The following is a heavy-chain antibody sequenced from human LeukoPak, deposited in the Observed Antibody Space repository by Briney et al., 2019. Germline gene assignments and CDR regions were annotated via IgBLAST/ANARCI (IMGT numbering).Heavy chain of an antibody. Sequence: GGSLRLSCAASGFTFSSYSMNWVRQAPGKGLEWVSSISSSSSYIYYADSVKGRFTISRDNAKNSLYLQMNSLRAEDTAVYYCARDGGEYYYGSGSYSFDYWGQGTLVTVSS. J-gene: IGHJ4*02. V-gene: IGHV3-21*01. CDR2: ISSSSSYI. CDR3: ARDGGEYYYGSGSYSFDY. D-gene: IGHD3-10*01. CDR1: GFTFSSYS.